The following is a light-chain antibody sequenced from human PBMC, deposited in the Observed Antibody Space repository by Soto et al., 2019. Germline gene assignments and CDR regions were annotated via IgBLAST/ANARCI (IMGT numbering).Light chain of an antibody. CDR1: QSISSN. J-gene: IGKJ1*01. CDR3: QQYNKWPRT. Sequence: VLTHPPATLSVSPGERATLSCRASQSISSNLAWYQQKPSQAPRLLIQGASTRATGIPARFSGSGSGTEFTLTISSLQSEDFAVYYCQQYNKWPRTFGQGTKVDIK. V-gene: IGKV3D-15*01. CDR2: GAS.